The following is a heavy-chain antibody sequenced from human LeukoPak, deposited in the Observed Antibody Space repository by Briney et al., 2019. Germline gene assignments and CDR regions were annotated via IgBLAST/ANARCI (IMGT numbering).Heavy chain of an antibody. CDR3: ARARITGTTPFDY. Sequence: PSETLSLTCTVSGGSISSGDYYWSWIRQPPGKGLEWLGYIYYSGSTYYNPYLKSRVTISVDTSKNQFSLKLSSVTAADTAVYYCARARITGTTPFDYWGQGTLVTVSS. CDR1: GGSISSGDYY. CDR2: IYYSGST. J-gene: IGHJ4*02. D-gene: IGHD1-7*01. V-gene: IGHV4-30-4*08.